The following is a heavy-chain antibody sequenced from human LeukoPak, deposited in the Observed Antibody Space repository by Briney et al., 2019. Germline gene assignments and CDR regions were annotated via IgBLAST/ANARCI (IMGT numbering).Heavy chain of an antibody. CDR2: INTHSGGT. Sequence: ASVKVSCKASGYTFTDYYMHWVRQAPGQGLEWMGWINTHSGGTSYAQKFQGRVTVTRDTSISTGYMELNRLRSDDTAVYYCARTRISAPVDYWGQGTLVTVSS. D-gene: IGHD6-6*01. CDR1: GYTFTDYY. V-gene: IGHV1-2*02. J-gene: IGHJ4*02. CDR3: ARTRISAPVDY.